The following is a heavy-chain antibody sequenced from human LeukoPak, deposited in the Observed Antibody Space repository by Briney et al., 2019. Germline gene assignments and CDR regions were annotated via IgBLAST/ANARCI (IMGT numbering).Heavy chain of an antibody. Sequence: TGGSLRLSCAASGFTVSNNYMSWVRQAPGKGLEWVSVIYSGGSTYYADSVKGRFTISRDNSKNTLYLQMNSLRAEDTAVYYCAKEAGYYGSGSYNWGQGTLVTVSS. J-gene: IGHJ4*02. CDR3: AKEAGYYGSGSYN. CDR2: IYSGGST. D-gene: IGHD3-10*01. CDR1: GFTVSNNY. V-gene: IGHV3-53*01.